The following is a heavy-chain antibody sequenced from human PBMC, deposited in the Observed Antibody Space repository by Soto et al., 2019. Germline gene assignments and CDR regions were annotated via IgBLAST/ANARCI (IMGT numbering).Heavy chain of an antibody. V-gene: IGHV1-58*02. J-gene: IGHJ6*02. Sequence: QMQLVQSGPEVKKAGTSVKVSCKASGFTFTSSAMQWVRQARGQRLEWLGWLVVGSGNTNYAQKIQERVTINSDRPTRAAYMEPNSLRAEDTAVYYCAAEGLYGMDVRGQGTTVTVSS. CDR1: GFTFTSSA. CDR2: LVVGSGNT. CDR3: AAEGLYGMDV.